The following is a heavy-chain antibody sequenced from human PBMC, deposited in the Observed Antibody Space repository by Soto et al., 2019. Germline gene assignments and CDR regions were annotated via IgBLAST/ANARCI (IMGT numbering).Heavy chain of an antibody. V-gene: IGHV3-7*03. CDR1: GFSLIPYW. D-gene: IGHD3-22*01. Sequence: EVKLVESGGGLVQPGGSLRLSCAASGFSLIPYWMSWVRQAPGKGLEWVASIKQDGSERNYVNSVKGRFTISRDNAKNSVYLEMNSLRPEDTAVYYCARGEVHYYDNSFDYWGQGTLVNVSS. J-gene: IGHJ4*02. CDR3: ARGEVHYYDNSFDY. CDR2: IKQDGSER.